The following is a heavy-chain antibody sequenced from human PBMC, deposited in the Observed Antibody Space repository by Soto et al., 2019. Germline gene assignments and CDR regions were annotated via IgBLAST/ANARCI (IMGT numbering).Heavy chain of an antibody. CDR1: GFTFSSYA. Sequence: HPGGSLRLSCAASGFTFSSYAMSWVRQAPGKGLEWVSAISGSGGSTYYADSVKGRFTIPRDNSKNTLYLQMNSLRAEDTAVYYCAKDGDVLLWFGELLSYYGMDVWGQGTTVTVSS. V-gene: IGHV3-23*01. CDR3: AKDGDVLLWFGELLSYYGMDV. D-gene: IGHD3-10*01. J-gene: IGHJ6*02. CDR2: ISGSGGST.